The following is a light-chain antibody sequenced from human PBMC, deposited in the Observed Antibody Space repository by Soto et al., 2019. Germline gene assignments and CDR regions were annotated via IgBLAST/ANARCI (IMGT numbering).Light chain of an antibody. J-gene: IGLJ3*02. CDR3: SSYTRSRTVV. Sequence: QSALTQPASVSGSPGQSITISCTGTSSDIGAYGYVSWYQHFPGKAPKLIIYDVINRTSGVPHRFSGSKSAYTASLTISGLQAEDEANYYCSSYTRSRTVVFGGGTKVTVL. CDR2: DVI. CDR1: SSDIGAYGY. V-gene: IGLV2-14*03.